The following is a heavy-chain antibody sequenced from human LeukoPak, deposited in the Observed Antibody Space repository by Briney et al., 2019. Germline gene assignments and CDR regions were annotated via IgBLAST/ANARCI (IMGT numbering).Heavy chain of an antibody. CDR1: AFNFGDYY. V-gene: IGHV3-11*06. D-gene: IGHD6-13*01. CDR3: ARDALSWHAAERHAVGSP. Sequence: GGSLRLSCAASAFNFGDYYMGWIRQAPGKGMEWLSHISIGSSYIKYADSVKCRFTISRDYARHSLYLQKNSLRAEDTAVYYCARDALSWHAAERHAVGSPWGQGTLVTVSS. J-gene: IGHJ5*02. CDR2: ISIGSSYI.